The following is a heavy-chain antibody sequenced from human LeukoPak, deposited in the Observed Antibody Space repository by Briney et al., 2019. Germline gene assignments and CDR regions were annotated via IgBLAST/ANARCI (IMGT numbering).Heavy chain of an antibody. CDR3: ARQEVRYCSGGSCYPRVLERQGSDY. CDR2: INHSGST. V-gene: IGHV4-34*01. D-gene: IGHD2-15*01. J-gene: IGHJ4*02. Sequence: SETPSLTCAVYGGSFSGYYWSWIRQPPGKGLEWIGEINHSGSTNYNPSLKSRVTISVDTSKNQFSLKLSSVTAADTAVYYCARQEVRYCSGGSCYPRVLERQGSDYWGQGTLVTVSS. CDR1: GGSFSGYY.